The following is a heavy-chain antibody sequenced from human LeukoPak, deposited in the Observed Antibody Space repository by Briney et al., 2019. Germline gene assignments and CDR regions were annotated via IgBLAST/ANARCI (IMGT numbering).Heavy chain of an antibody. Sequence: GGSLRLSCAASGFTFSDYYMSWIRQAPGKGLEWVSYISSSSSYTNYADSVKGRFTISRDNAKNSLYLQMNSLRAEDTAVYYCARFARRDGYSDYWGQGTLVTASS. CDR3: ARFARRDGYSDY. D-gene: IGHD5-24*01. J-gene: IGHJ4*02. V-gene: IGHV3-11*06. CDR1: GFTFSDYY. CDR2: ISSSSSYT.